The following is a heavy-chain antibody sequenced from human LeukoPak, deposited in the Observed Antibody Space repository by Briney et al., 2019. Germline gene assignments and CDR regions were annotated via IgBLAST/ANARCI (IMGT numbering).Heavy chain of an antibody. CDR3: ARAASGFDY. CDR1: GFTLSSYG. D-gene: IGHD1-14*01. J-gene: IGHJ4*02. CDR2: IWYDGSNK. Sequence: GGSLRLSCAASGFTLSSYGMDWVRQARGKGLEWVAVIWYDGSNKYYADSVKGRFTISRDNSKNTLYLQRNSLRAEDTAVYYCARAASGFDYWGQGTLVTVSS. V-gene: IGHV3-33*08.